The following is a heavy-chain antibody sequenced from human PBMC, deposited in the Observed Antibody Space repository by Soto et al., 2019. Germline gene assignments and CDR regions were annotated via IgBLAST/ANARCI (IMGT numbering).Heavy chain of an antibody. V-gene: IGHV4-4*02. CDR3: ARHEGWTGPDQ. CDR2: IXHXGXX. D-gene: IGHD2-8*02. CDR1: GASIGSGGC. Sequence: SETLSLTCAVSGASIGSGGCWSWVRQPPGKXLEWXAXIXHXGXXXXXXSLKSRVTISVDKSQNQFSMNVYSVTDADTAVYYCARHEGWTGPDQWGQGTLVTVSS. J-gene: IGHJ5*02.